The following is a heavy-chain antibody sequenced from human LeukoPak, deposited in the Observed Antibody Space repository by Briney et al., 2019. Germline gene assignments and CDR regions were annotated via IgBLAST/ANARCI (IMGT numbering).Heavy chain of an antibody. J-gene: IGHJ4*02. V-gene: IGHV3-21*01. CDR1: GFTFSSYS. CDR3: AREGVQMGYFDY. D-gene: IGHD5-24*01. CDR2: ISSSSSYI. Sequence: GGSLRLSCAASGFTFSSYSMNWVRQAPGKGLEWVSSISSSSSYIYHADSVKGRFTISRDNAKNSLYLQMNSLRAEDTAVYYCAREGVQMGYFDYWGQGTLVTVSS.